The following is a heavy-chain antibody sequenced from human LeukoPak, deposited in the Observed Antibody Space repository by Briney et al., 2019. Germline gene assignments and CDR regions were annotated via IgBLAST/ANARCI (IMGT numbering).Heavy chain of an antibody. CDR1: GYSFTSYW. CDR3: ARQPSTVNWFDP. V-gene: IGHV5-51*01. D-gene: IGHD4-17*01. J-gene: IGHJ5*02. Sequence: GETLKISCKGSGYSFTSYWIGWVSQTPGKGLEWMGIIYPGDSDTRYSPSFQGQVTISADNSISTAYLQWSSLKASDTAMYYCARQPSTVNWFDPWGQGTLVTVSS. CDR2: IYPGDSDT.